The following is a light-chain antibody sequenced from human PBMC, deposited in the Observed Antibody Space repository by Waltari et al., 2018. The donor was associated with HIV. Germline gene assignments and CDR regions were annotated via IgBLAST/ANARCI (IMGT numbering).Light chain of an antibody. J-gene: IGLJ1*01. V-gene: IGLV1-44*01. CDR3: ATWDDSLNGHV. CDR1: NSNIGNNT. CDR2: SKD. Sequence: QSVLTQAPSASGTPRHSVNISCSGSNSNIGNNTLNWYQPLPGTAPQLLIHSKDQRPSGVPDRFSGSKSGTSASLAISGLQSEDEADYFCATWDDSLNGHVFGTGTKVTVL.